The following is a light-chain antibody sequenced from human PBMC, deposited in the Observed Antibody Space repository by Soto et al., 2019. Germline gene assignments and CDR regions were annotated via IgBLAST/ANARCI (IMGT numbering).Light chain of an antibody. CDR2: DVT. CDR1: SSDVGGYDY. J-gene: IGLJ2*01. V-gene: IGLV2-14*01. Sequence: QSALTQPASVSGSPGQSITISCTGTSSDVGGYDYVSWYQQHPGKAPKLMIYDVTKRPSGVSNRFSGSKSGNTASLTISGLQAEDEADYYCSSYTSTSTLLFGGGTKVT. CDR3: SSYTSTSTLL.